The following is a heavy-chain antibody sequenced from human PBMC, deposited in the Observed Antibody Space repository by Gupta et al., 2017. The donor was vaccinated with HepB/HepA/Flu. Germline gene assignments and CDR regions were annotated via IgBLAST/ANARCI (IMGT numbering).Heavy chain of an antibody. J-gene: IGHJ3*02. CDR2: IYYSGST. CDR1: GGSFSSYY. V-gene: IGHV4-59*01. D-gene: IGHD3-9*01. CDR3: AGGMTYYDILTGYYRTDAFDI. Sequence: QVQLQESGPGLVKPSETLSLTCTVSGGSFSSYYWSWIRPPLGKGLEWIGYIYYSGSTNYNPSLKSRVTISVDTSKNQFSLKLSSVTAADTAVYYCAGGMTYYDILTGYYRTDAFDIWGQGTMVTVSS.